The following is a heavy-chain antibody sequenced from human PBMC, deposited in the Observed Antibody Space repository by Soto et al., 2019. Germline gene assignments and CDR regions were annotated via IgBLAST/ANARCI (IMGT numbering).Heavy chain of an antibody. V-gene: IGHV3-74*03. CDR3: ARDYSSSRYLDY. CDR2: INNDESST. CDR1: GFTFSNYW. J-gene: IGHJ4*02. D-gene: IGHD6-6*01. Sequence: HPGGSLRLSCAASGFTFSNYWMHWVRQAPGKGLVWVSRINNDESSTKYADSVKGRFTISRGNAKNTLYLQMNSLRAEDTAVYYCARDYSSSRYLDYWGQGTLVTVSS.